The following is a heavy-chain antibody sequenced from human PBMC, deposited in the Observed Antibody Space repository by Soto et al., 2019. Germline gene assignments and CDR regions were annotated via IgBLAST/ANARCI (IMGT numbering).Heavy chain of an antibody. J-gene: IGHJ4*02. CDR1: GYTFTGYY. Sequence: QVQLVQSGAEVKKSGASVKVSCKASGYTFTGYYIHWVRQAPGQGLEWMGEISPNSGGTKYAQKFQGRVTMTRDTSISTVYMDLSNLSPDDTAVYYCGKGGSGDVDVFYWGQGTLVTVYS. CDR2: ISPNSGGT. V-gene: IGHV1-2*02. D-gene: IGHD1-26*01. CDR3: GKGGSGDVDVFY.